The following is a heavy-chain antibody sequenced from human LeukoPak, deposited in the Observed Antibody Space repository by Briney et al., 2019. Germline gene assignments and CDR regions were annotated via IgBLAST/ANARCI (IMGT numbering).Heavy chain of an antibody. CDR2: INPNSGGT. Sequence: ASVKVSCKASGYTFTGYYMHWVRQAPGQGLEWMGWINPNSGGTNYVQKFQGRFTMTRDTSISTAYMELSRLRSDDTAVYYCARDMEEQQLGIDYWGQGTLVTVSS. V-gene: IGHV1-2*02. J-gene: IGHJ4*02. CDR3: ARDMEEQQLGIDY. D-gene: IGHD6-13*01. CDR1: GYTFTGYY.